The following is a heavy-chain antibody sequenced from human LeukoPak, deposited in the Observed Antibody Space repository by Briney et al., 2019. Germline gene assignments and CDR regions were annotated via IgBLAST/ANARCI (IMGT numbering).Heavy chain of an antibody. CDR3: VRARGGGNYGSSSRYYFDY. CDR2: IKQGGSEK. V-gene: IGHV3-7*01. CDR1: GFTFTRYW. D-gene: IGHD3-10*01. J-gene: IGHJ4*02. Sequence: PGGSLRLSCAASGFTFTRYWMTWVRQAPGRGLECVANIKQGGSEKHYVDSVKGRFTISRDNAKNSLYLQMNSLRAEETAVCYCVRARGGGNYGSSSRYYFDYWGQGTLATVSS.